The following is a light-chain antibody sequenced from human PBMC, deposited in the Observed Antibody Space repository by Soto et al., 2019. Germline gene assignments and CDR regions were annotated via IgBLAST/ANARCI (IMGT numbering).Light chain of an antibody. J-gene: IGLJ2*01. CDR1: RGSIASNY. CDR2: EDN. V-gene: IGLV6-57*02. CDR3: QSYDISNVV. Sequence: NFMLTQPHSVSESPGKTVTISCTGSRGSIASNYVQWYQQRPGSAPTTVIYEDNQRPSGVPDRFSGSIDSSSNSASLTIAGLKTDDEADYYCQSYDISNVVFGGGTKVTDL.